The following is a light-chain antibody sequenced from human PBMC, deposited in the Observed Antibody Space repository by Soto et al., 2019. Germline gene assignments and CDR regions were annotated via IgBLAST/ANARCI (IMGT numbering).Light chain of an antibody. CDR1: SSDVGSYNL. CDR3: CSYAGSSTWV. J-gene: IGLJ3*02. V-gene: IGLV2-23*01. CDR2: EDN. Sequence: QSALTQPASVSGSPGQSITISCTGTSSDVGSYNLVSWYQQHPGTAPKLMIYEDNKRASGVSNRFSGSTYGITASLTISVHQADDEADYYCCSYAGSSTWVFGGGTKVTVL.